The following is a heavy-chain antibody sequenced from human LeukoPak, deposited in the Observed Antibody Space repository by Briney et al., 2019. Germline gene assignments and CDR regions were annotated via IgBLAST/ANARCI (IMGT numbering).Heavy chain of an antibody. J-gene: IGHJ4*02. V-gene: IGHV4-39*01. Sequence: PSETLSLTCTVSGGSISSSSYYWGWIRQPPGKGLEWIGTIYCSGTTYYNPSLTGRVTISVDASKNQFSLKLSSVTAADTAVYYCARGYSYGGSYFDYWGQGTLVTVSS. D-gene: IGHD5-18*01. CDR1: GGSISSSSYY. CDR3: ARGYSYGGSYFDY. CDR2: IYCSGTT.